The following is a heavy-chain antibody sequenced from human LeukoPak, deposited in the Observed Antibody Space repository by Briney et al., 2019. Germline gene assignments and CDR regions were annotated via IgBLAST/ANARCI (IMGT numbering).Heavy chain of an antibody. CDR2: ISGSGGST. CDR3: AKDQSSGYYRYYYYYYGMDV. J-gene: IGHJ6*02. V-gene: IGHV3-23*01. CDR1: GFTFSSYA. D-gene: IGHD3-22*01. Sequence: GGPLRLSCAASGFTFSSYAMSWVRQAPGKGLEWVSAISGSGGSTYYADSVKGRFTISRDNSKNTLYLQMNSLRAEDTAVYYCAKDQSSGYYRYYYYYYGMDVWGQGTTVTVSS.